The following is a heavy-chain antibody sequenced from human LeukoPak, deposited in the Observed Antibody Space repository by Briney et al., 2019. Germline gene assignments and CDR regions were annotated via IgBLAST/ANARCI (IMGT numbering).Heavy chain of an antibody. V-gene: IGHV4-4*07. CDR1: GDSISNCY. D-gene: IGHD5-12*01. CDR3: AREPGGYAAHYYMDV. Sequence: PSETLSLTCTVSGDSISNCYWCWIRQPAAPGLEWIGRIFTSGSTNYNASLTSRAAISLDKAKNQFSLTLRSVTAADTAPYYCAREPGGYAAHYYMDVWGKGTTVTVSS. J-gene: IGHJ6*03. CDR2: IFTSGST.